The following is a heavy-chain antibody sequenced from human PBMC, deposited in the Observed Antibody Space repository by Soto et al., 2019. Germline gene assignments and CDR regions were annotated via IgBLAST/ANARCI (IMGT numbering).Heavy chain of an antibody. J-gene: IGHJ3*02. D-gene: IGHD4-4*01. CDR2: IHDGGDT. CDR1: GGSNSSHY. CDR3: ARSTVRHAFDI. Sequence: PSETLSLTCSVSGGSNSSHYWNWIRQSPGKGLEWIGHIHDGGDTNYNPSLRSRVSISLQTSKKQFSLRVSSLTAADTAVYFCARSTVRHAFDIWGQGTVVTVSS. V-gene: IGHV4-59*11.